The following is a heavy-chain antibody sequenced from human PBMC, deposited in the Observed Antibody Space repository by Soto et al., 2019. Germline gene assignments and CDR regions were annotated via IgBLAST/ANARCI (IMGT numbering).Heavy chain of an antibody. D-gene: IGHD4-17*01. CDR3: ARVTMDYYYGMDV. V-gene: IGHV4-34*01. Sequence: SETLSLTCAVYGGSFSGYYWSWIRQPPGKGLEWIGEINHSGSTNYNPSLKSRVTISVDTSKNQFSLKLSSVTAADTAVYYCARVTMDYYYGMDVWGQGTTVTVS. J-gene: IGHJ6*02. CDR2: INHSGST. CDR1: GGSFSGYY.